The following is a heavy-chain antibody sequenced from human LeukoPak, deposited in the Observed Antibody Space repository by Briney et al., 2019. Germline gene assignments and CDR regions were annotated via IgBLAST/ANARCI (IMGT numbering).Heavy chain of an antibody. D-gene: IGHD3-9*01. CDR1: GFTFSSFG. CDR3: AKEPHYDTLTGYRGWFDY. J-gene: IGHJ4*02. Sequence: GGSLRLSCAASGFTFSSFGMHWVRQAPGKGLEWVTIISSDGSNQYYADSVKGRFTISRDNSKNTLYLQMNSLRAEDTAVYYCAKEPHYDTLTGYRGWFDYWGQGTLVTVSS. V-gene: IGHV3-30*18. CDR2: ISSDGSNQ.